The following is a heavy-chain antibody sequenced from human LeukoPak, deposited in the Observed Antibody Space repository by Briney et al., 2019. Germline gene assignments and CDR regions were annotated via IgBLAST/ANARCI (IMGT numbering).Heavy chain of an antibody. J-gene: IGHJ4*02. CDR1: GGSISSSSYY. CDR3: AREVCTNGVCYDTNIDY. Sequence: SETLSLTCTVSGGSISSSSYYWGWIRQPPGKGLEWIGSIYYSGSTYYNPSLKSRVTISVDTSKNQLSLKLSSVTAADTAVYYCAREVCTNGVCYDTNIDYWGQGTLVTVSS. CDR2: IYYSGST. D-gene: IGHD2-8*01. V-gene: IGHV4-39*07.